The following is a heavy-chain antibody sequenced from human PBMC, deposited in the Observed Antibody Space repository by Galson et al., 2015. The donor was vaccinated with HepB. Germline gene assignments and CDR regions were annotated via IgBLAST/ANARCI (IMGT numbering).Heavy chain of an antibody. CDR1: GYTFTGYY. Sequence: SVKVSCKASGYTFTGYYMHWVRQAPGQGLEWMGWINPNSGGTNYAQKFQGWVTMTRDTSISTAYMELSRLRSDDTAVYYCARGVAYCGGDCYLGETNWFDPWGQGTLVTVSS. J-gene: IGHJ5*02. D-gene: IGHD2-21*01. CDR3: ARGVAYCGGDCYLGETNWFDP. CDR2: INPNSGGT. V-gene: IGHV1-2*04.